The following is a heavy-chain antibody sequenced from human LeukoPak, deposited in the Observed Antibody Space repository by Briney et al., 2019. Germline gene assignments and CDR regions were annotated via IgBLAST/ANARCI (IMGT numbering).Heavy chain of an antibody. CDR1: GGSISSYY. CDR2: IYYSGST. J-gene: IGHJ4*02. Sequence: SETLSLTCTVSGGSISSYYWSWIRQPPGKGLEWIGYIYYSGSTYYNPSLKSRVTISVDTSKNQFSLKLSSVTAADTAVYYCARGGDSNDYWGQGTLVTVSS. D-gene: IGHD2-21*01. CDR3: ARGGDSNDY. V-gene: IGHV4-59*12.